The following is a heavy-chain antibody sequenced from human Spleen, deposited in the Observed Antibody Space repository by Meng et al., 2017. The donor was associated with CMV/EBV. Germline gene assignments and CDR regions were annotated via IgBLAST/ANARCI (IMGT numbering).Heavy chain of an antibody. CDR2: INPNSGGT. D-gene: IGHD2-2*01. CDR3: ARDSTSRHDAFDI. Sequence: ASVKVSCKASGFTFTGYYLHWVRRAPGQGLEWMGWINPNSGGTNYAQKFQGRVTMTRDTSISTAYMELSRLRSDDTAVYYCARDSTSRHDAFDIWGQGTMVTVSS. J-gene: IGHJ3*02. CDR1: GFTFTGYY. V-gene: IGHV1-2*02.